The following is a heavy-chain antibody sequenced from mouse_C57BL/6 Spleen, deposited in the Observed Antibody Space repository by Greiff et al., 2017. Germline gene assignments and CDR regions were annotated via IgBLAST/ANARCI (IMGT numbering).Heavy chain of an antibody. V-gene: IGHV5-6*01. Sequence: EVKLMESGGDLVKPGGSLKLSCAASGFTFSSYGMSWVRQTPDKRLEWVATISSGGSYTYYPDSVKGRFTISRDNAKNTLYLQMSSLKSEDTAMYYCAIYGSRSFDYWGQGTTLTVSS. J-gene: IGHJ2*01. CDR3: AIYGSRSFDY. D-gene: IGHD1-1*01. CDR2: ISSGGSYT. CDR1: GFTFSSYG.